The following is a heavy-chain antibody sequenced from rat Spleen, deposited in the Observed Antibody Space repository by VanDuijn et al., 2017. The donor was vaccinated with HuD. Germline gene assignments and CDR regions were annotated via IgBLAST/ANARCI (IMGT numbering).Heavy chain of an antibody. CDR3: TRDHMMVVIRD. V-gene: IGHV2-43*01. D-gene: IGHD1-12*02. J-gene: IGHJ2*01. CDR2: IWNTGGT. CDR1: GFSLTSHH. Sequence: QVQLKESGPGLVQPSQTLSLTCTVSGFSLTSHHVSWVRQSPGKGLEWMGVIWNTGGTQYNSALKSRLSISKDTSKSQVFLKMNSLQTDDTGTYYCTRDHMMVVIRDWGQGVMVTVSS.